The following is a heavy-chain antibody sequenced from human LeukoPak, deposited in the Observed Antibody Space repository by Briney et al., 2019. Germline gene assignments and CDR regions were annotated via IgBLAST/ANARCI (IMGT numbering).Heavy chain of an antibody. CDR2: ISGYNGST. D-gene: IGHD6-19*01. CDR3: ARDYGSAWYGVFDI. V-gene: IGHV1-18*01. CDR1: GYTFTTFG. J-gene: IGHJ3*02. Sequence: GASVKVSCKASGYTFTTFGISWVRQAPGQGLEWMGWISGYNGSTNSAQNLQGRLTMTTDTSTNTAYMELRSLRSDDTAVYYCARDYGSAWYGVFDIWSQGTVVTVSS.